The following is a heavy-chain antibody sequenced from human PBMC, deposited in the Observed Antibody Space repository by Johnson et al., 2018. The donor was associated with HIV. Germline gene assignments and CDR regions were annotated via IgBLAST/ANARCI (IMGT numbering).Heavy chain of an antibody. CDR2: ISFDGSTR. J-gene: IGHJ3*02. V-gene: IGHV3-30*04. CDR1: GFTFTSYP. Sequence: QVQLVESGGGVVQPGRSLRLSCAASGFTFTSYPMHWVRQAPGQGLEWVAVISFDGSTRNYADSVKGRFTISRDNSTNMLSLQLTSLSEADRAVFYCARNLGESEKEEWASDYYDFGKDYPGQDSRAVVGTFDIWGQGTMVTVSS. D-gene: IGHD3-3*01. CDR3: ARNLGESEKEEWASDYYDFGKDYPGQDSRAVVGTFDI.